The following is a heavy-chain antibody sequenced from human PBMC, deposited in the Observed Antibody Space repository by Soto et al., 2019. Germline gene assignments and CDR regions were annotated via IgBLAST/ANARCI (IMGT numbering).Heavy chain of an antibody. D-gene: IGHD5-12*01. J-gene: IGHJ3*01. CDR2: ISYDGSNK. CDR1: GFTFSSYA. V-gene: IGHV3-30-3*01. Sequence: PGGSLRLSCAASGFTFSSYAMHWVRQAPGKGLEWVAVISYDGSNKYYADSVKGRFTISRDNSKNTLYLQMNSLRAEDTAVYYCARGCIGFLQTEATWGKDTMSTV. CDR3: ARGCIGFLQTEAT.